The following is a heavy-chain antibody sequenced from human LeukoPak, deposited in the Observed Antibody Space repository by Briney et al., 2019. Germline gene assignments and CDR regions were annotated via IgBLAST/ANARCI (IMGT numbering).Heavy chain of an antibody. V-gene: IGHV3-23*01. CDR1: GFTISSYA. J-gene: IGHJ4*02. CDR2: ISGSGGST. CDR3: ARSAYGSVTYYFFHEY. Sequence: GFLRLSCAASGFTISSYAMSWVRQAPGKGLEWVSGISGSGGSTDYADSVKGRFTISRDISKNALFLHMNSLRADDTAVYYCARSAYGSVTYYFFHEYWGQGTLVTVSS. D-gene: IGHD3-10*01.